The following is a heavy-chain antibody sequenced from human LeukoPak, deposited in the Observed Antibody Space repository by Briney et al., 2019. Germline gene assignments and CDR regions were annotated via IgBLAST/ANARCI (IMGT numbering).Heavy chain of an antibody. CDR2: IIGSGGST. CDR3: AKRGSSGYPRTIEYFQH. D-gene: IGHD3-22*01. CDR1: GFTFSDYY. J-gene: IGHJ1*01. V-gene: IGHV3-23*01. Sequence: GGSLRLSCAASGFTFSDYYMSWIRQAPGKGREWFSAIIGSGGSTYHADSVKGRFTISRDNSKNTLYLQMNSLRAEDTAVYYCAKRGSSGYPRTIEYFQHWGQGTLVTVSS.